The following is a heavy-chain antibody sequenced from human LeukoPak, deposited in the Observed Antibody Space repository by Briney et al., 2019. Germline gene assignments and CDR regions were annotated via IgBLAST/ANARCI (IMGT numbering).Heavy chain of an antibody. CDR1: GISFIDYY. Sequence: GGSLRLSCAASGISFIDYYMSWIRQAPGKGLEWIAYISGSGDTIKYADFVEGRFTISRDNAKRSVYLEMNSLTDEDTAVYFCTRGVAMAIWSQGTLVTVSS. CDR2: ISGSGDTI. CDR3: TRGVAMAI. J-gene: IGHJ4*02. V-gene: IGHV3-11*04. D-gene: IGHD2-15*01.